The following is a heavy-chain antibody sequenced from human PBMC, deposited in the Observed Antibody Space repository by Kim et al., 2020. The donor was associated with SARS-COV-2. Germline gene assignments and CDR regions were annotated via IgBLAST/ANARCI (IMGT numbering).Heavy chain of an antibody. Sequence: PSLKSRVIISVETSKRQFSLKLSSVTAADTAVYYCARHPTYSGSYRAFDYWGQGTLVTISS. J-gene: IGHJ4*02. CDR3: ARHPTYSGSYRAFDY. V-gene: IGHV4-39*01. D-gene: IGHD1-26*01.